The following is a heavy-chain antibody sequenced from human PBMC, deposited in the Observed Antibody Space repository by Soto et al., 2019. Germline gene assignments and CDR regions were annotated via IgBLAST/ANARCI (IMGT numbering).Heavy chain of an antibody. V-gene: IGHV4-30-2*01. CDR1: GDTISTGGYT. CDR2: TYHSGNP. D-gene: IGHD5-12*01. Sequence: SETLSLTCDVSGDTISTGGYTWAWIRQPPGKALEWIGHTYHSGNPHYNPSLKSRVIISVDRSKNQFSLKLTSVTAADTAIYYCARRIVSTETFDYWGQGTLVTVSS. CDR3: ARRIVSTETFDY. J-gene: IGHJ4*02.